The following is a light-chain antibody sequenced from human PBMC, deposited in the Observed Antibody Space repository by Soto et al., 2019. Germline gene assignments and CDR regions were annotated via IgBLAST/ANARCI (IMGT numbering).Light chain of an antibody. CDR1: QTIGSW. J-gene: IGKJ1*01. CDR2: DAS. V-gene: IGKV1-5*01. CDR3: QQYGTSIQT. Sequence: DIQITQSPSTLSASVGDRVTVTCRASQTIGSWLAWYQQKPGRAPKLLIFDASSLESGVPSRFSGSGSGTDFTLTISRLEPEDFAVYYCQQYGTSIQTFGQGTKVDIK.